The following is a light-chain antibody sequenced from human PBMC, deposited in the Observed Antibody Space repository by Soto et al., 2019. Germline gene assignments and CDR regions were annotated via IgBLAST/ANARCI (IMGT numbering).Light chain of an antibody. Sequence: QSVLTQPPSVSGAPGQRVTISCTGNSSNLGAGYDVHWYQQLPGAAPKLVLFGNRNRPSGVPERFSGSKSGTSASLAITGLQAEDGSDYYCQAYDYSLTASVFGGWTKVTVL. CDR2: GNR. V-gene: IGLV1-40*01. J-gene: IGLJ3*02. CDR1: SSNLGAGYD. CDR3: QAYDYSLTASV.